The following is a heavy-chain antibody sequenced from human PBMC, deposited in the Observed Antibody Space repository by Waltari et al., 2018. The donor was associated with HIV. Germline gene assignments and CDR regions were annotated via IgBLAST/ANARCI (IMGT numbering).Heavy chain of an antibody. CDR1: GFPFSSPA. CDR2: LSSVGDHT. CDR3: VRDCIYGTCWYFDL. V-gene: IGHV3-23*01. D-gene: IGHD2-21*01. J-gene: IGHJ2*01. Sequence: EVQLLESGGGLVQPGGSLRLSCSASGFPFSSPAMRWVRQVPGKGLEWVSGLSSVGDHTYYIDSVKGRFTISRDNSKNTMSLQMNSLKAADTAVYYCVRDCIYGTCWYFDLWGRGTLVSVSS.